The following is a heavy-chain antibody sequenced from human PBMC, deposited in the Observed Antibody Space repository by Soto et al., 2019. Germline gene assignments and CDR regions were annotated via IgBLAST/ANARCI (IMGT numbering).Heavy chain of an antibody. CDR1: GFTFSSHG. CDR2: ISKSTSII. Sequence: EVQLVESGGGLVQPGGSLRLSCAASGFTFSSHGMHWVRQAPGEGLEWVSYISKSTSIIYYAESVKGRFTISRDNAKNSLYLQMTSLRAEDTAVYYCVIGLITRGAALDYWGQGTLVPVSS. V-gene: IGHV3-48*01. CDR3: VIGLITRGAALDY. D-gene: IGHD1-20*01. J-gene: IGHJ4*02.